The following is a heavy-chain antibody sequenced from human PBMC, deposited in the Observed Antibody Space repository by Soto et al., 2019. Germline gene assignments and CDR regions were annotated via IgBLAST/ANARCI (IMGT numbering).Heavy chain of an antibody. J-gene: IGHJ5*02. V-gene: IGHV1-18*01. D-gene: IGHD3-9*01. CDR3: ARHFPNMTYYDILTGWAPFDT. CDR1: GYTFTSYG. CDR2: ISAYNGNT. Sequence: ASVKVSCKASGYTFTSYGISWVRQAPGQGLEWMGWISAYNGNTNYAQKLQGRVTMTTDTSTSTAYMELRSLRSDDTAVYYCARHFPNMTYYDILTGWAPFDTWGQGTLVTVSS.